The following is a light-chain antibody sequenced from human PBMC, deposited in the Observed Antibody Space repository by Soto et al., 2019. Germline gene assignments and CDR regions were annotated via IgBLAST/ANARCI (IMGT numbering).Light chain of an antibody. CDR2: GAS. CDR3: QQYGSSRLT. J-gene: IGKJ1*01. Sequence: EIVLTQSPGTLSLSPGERATLSCRASQSVTSSFLAWYQQKPGQAPRLLIYGASSRATGIPGRFSGSGSGADFTLAINRLEPEDLAVYYCQQYGSSRLTFGQGTKVEIK. V-gene: IGKV3-20*01. CDR1: QSVTSSF.